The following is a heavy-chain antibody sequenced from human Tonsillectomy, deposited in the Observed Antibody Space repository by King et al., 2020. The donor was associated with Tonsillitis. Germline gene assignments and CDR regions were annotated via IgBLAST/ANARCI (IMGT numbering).Heavy chain of an antibody. V-gene: IGHV2-5*02. CDR1: GFSLTTSGVA. D-gene: IGHD3-10*01. Sequence: TLKESGPTLVRPTQTLTLTCTFSGFSLTTSGVAVGWLRQPPGKALEWLALIHWDDDKRYSTSLQSRLTITKETSQNQVVLTMTNMDSADTATYYCAHRPRDGSGSYAFAMWGQGTLVTVSS. J-gene: IGHJ3*02. CDR3: AHRPRDGSGSYAFAM. CDR2: IHWDDDK.